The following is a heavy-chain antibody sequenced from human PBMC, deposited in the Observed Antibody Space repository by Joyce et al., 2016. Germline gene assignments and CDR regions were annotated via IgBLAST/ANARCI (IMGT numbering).Heavy chain of an antibody. D-gene: IGHD3-10*01. V-gene: IGHV4-61*01. CDR2: IYNGETT. CDR3: ATSLPSRVGGFQFFGLDV. Sequence: HLQESGPGLVKPSATLSLTCTISGDSFSDTSYYWSWIRQPPGKGLEWLGVIYNGETTHYTPSLGGRLSISAGAANNQFSLRLTSVTSADTAVYYCATSLPSRVGGFQFFGLDVWGQGTTVIVS. J-gene: IGHJ6*02. CDR1: GDSFSDTSYY.